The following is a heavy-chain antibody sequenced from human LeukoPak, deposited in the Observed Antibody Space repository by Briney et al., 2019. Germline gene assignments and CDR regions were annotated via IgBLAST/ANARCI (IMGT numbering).Heavy chain of an antibody. CDR1: GFTFSSYA. J-gene: IGHJ4*02. Sequence: GGSLRLSCAASGFTFSSYAMSWVRQAPGKGLEWVSAISGSGGSTYYADSVKGRFTISRDNSKNTLYLQMNSLRAEDTAVYYCAKGVTMVRGVTQPFDYWGQGTLVTVSS. CDR3: AKGVTMVRGVTQPFDY. V-gene: IGHV3-23*01. CDR2: ISGSGGST. D-gene: IGHD3-10*01.